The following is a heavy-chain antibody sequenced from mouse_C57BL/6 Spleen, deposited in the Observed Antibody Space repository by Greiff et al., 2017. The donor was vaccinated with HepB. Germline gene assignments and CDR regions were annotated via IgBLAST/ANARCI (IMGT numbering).Heavy chain of an antibody. V-gene: IGHV6-6*01. CDR1: GFTFSDAW. Sequence: EVKLVESGGGLVQPGGSMKLSCAASGFTFSDAWMDWVRQSPEKGLEWVAEIRNKANNHATYYAESVKGRFTISRDDSKSSVYLQMNSLRAEDTGIYYCTRIYYGYDGAWFAYWGQGTLVTVSA. D-gene: IGHD2-2*01. CDR3: TRIYYGYDGAWFAY. CDR2: IRNKANNHAT. J-gene: IGHJ3*01.